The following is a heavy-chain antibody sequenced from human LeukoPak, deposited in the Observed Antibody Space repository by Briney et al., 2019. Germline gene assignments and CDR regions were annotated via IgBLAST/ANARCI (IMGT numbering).Heavy chain of an antibody. J-gene: IGHJ4*02. D-gene: IGHD3-22*01. CDR3: ARKDSSPRTFDY. CDR1: GFSFSSYW. CDR2: IKEDGSEK. V-gene: IGHV3-7*01. Sequence: GVSLRLSCQPSGFSFSSYWMSWVRQAPGKGLEWVANIKEDGSEKNYVDFAKGRFTISRDNDKNSLYLQMNSLRAEDTAVYYCARKDSSPRTFDYWGQGTLVTVSS.